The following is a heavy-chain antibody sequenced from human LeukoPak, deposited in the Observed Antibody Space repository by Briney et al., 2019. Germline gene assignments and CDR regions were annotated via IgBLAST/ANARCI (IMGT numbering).Heavy chain of an antibody. D-gene: IGHD3-22*01. CDR1: GDSINSLDL. V-gene: IGHV4-4*02. J-gene: IGHJ4*02. CDR3: AGLVGRYSSGLYYYCFDY. CDR2: MYLSGTT. Sequence: SSETLSLTCTVSGDSINSLDLWSWVRQPPGKGLEWIGEMYLSGTTHSNPSVKSRVTISIDKSKNQFFLNLSSVTAADTAVYYCAGLVGRYSSGLYYYCFDYWGQGTLVTVSS.